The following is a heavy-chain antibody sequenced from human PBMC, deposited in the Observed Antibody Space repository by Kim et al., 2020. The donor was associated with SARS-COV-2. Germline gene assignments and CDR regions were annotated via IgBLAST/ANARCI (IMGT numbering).Heavy chain of an antibody. CDR1: GFTFDDYA. V-gene: IGHV3-9*01. CDR2: ISWNSGST. J-gene: IGHJ4*02. CDR3: AKDPRIYSSGYPYYFDY. Sequence: GGSLRLSCAASGFTFDDYAMHWVRQAPGKGLEWVSGISWNSGSTGYADSVKGRFTISRDNAKNSLYLQMNSLRAEDTALYYCAKDPRIYSSGYPYYFDYWRQGTLLTVSS. D-gene: IGHD3-22*01.